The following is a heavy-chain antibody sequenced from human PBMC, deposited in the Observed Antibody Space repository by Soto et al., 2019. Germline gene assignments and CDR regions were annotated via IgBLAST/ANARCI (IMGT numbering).Heavy chain of an antibody. CDR3: VRDRYTMIDFWTAFSSD. V-gene: IGHV3-23*02. CDR2: IRDDGSSV. D-gene: IGHD3-3*01. J-gene: IGHJ4*02. CDR1: GFSFSSSP. Sequence: EVQLVQSGGGLVQPGGSLRLSCAASGFSFSSSPMSWVRQVPGKGLEWISAIRDDGSSVYYVESVKGRFTISRDNSKNTSSLPMKNLRVEDTAIYYCVRDRYTMIDFWTAFSSDWGQGAQVTVSS.